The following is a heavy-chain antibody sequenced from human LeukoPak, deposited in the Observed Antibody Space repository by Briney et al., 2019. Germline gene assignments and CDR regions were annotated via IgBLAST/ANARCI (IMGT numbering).Heavy chain of an antibody. V-gene: IGHV3-21*01. CDR3: ARDLTTVTDYYGMDV. CDR1: GFTFSSYS. D-gene: IGHD4-17*01. CDR2: ISSRSSYI. J-gene: IGHJ6*02. Sequence: GGSLRLSCAASGFTFSSYSMNWVRQAPGKGLEWVSSISSRSSYIYYADSVKGRFTISRDNAKNSLYLQMNSLRAEDTAVYYCARDLTTVTDYYGMDVWGRGTTVTVSS.